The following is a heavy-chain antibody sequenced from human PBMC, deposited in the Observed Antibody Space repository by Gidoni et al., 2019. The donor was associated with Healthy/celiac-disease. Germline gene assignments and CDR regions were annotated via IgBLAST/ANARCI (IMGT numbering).Heavy chain of an antibody. J-gene: IGHJ3*02. CDR1: GFTFSRYW. CDR2: IKQDGSEK. D-gene: IGHD3-10*01. CDR3: ASRKLLWFGELGAFDI. V-gene: IGHV3-7*03. Sequence: EVQLVESGGGLVQPGGSMSLSCAAPGFTFSRYWVSWVRQAPGKGLEWVANIKQDGSEKYYVDSVKGRFTISRDNAKNSLYLQMNSLRAEDTAVYYCASRKLLWFGELGAFDIWGQGTMVTVSS.